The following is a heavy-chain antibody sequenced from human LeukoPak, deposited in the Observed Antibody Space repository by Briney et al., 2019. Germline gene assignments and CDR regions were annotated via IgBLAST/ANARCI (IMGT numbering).Heavy chain of an antibody. CDR3: ARDLYQVDYGLYFDY. CDR2: IYYSGST. CDR1: GGSVSSGSCY. V-gene: IGHV4-61*01. D-gene: IGHD4-17*01. J-gene: IGHJ4*02. Sequence: PSETLSLTCTVSGGSVSSGSCYWSWIRQPPGKGLEWIGYIYYSGSTNYNPSLKSRVTISVDTSKNQFSLKLSSVTAADTAVYYCARDLYQVDYGLYFDYWGQGTLVTVSS.